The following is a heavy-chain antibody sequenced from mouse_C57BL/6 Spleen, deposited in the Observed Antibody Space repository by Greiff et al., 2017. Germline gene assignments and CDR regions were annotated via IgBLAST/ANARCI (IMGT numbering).Heavy chain of an antibody. CDR2: INPSSGYT. CDR1: GYTFTSYW. V-gene: IGHV1-7*01. CDR3: AREGDGYGVGY. J-gene: IGHJ2*01. D-gene: IGHD2-2*01. Sequence: QVQLQQSGAELAKPGASVKLSCKASGYTFTSYWMHWVKQRPGQGLEWIGYINPSSGYTKYNQKFKDKATWTADKSSSTAYMQLSSLTYEDSAVYYCAREGDGYGVGYWGQGTTLTVSS.